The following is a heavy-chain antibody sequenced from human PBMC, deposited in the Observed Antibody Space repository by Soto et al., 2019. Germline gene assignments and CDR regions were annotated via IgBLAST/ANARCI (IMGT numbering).Heavy chain of an antibody. CDR2: IIPIFGTA. V-gene: IGHV1-69*06. D-gene: IGHD2-2*01. CDR1: GGTFSSYA. CDR3: ARLCSSTSCYGYYYGMDV. Sequence: QVQLVQSGAEVKKPGSSVKVSCKASGGTFSSYAISWVRQAPGQGLEWMGGIIPIFGTANYAQKFQGRVTITADKSTSTAYMELSSLRSEDTAVYYCARLCSSTSCYGYYYGMDVWGQGTTVTVSS. J-gene: IGHJ6*02.